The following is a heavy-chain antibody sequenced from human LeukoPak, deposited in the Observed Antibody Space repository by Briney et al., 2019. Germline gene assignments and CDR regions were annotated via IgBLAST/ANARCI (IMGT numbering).Heavy chain of an antibody. CDR2: IIPIFGTA. J-gene: IGHJ4*02. CDR3: ARDRRDAYNWGHFDY. D-gene: IGHD5-24*01. CDR1: GGTFSSYS. V-gene: IGHV1-69*13. Sequence: SVTVSCKASGGTFSSYSISWVRQAPGQGLEWMGGIIPIFGTANYAQKFQGRVTITADESTSTAYMELSSLRSEDTAVYYCARDRRDAYNWGHFDYWGQGTLVTVSS.